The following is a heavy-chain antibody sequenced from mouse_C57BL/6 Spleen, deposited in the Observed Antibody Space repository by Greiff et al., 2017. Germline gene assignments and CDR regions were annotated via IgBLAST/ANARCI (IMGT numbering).Heavy chain of an antibody. CDR1: GFSFNTYA. CDR2: IRSKSNNYAT. Sequence: GGGLVQPKGSLKLSCAASGFSFNTYAMNWVRQAPGKGLEWVARIRSKSNNYATYYADSVKDRFTISRDDSESMLYLQMNNLKTEVTAMYYCVRSYGSSSSWFAYWGQGTLVTVSA. CDR3: VRSYGSSSSWFAY. J-gene: IGHJ3*01. D-gene: IGHD1-1*01. V-gene: IGHV10-1*01.